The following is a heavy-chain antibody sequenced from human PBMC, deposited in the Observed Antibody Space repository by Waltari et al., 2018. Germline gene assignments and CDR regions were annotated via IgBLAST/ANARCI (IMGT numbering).Heavy chain of an antibody. CDR3: AREPVEELGGNLNPQVPPDDYVWGSYRSHFDY. CDR2: INPNSGGT. J-gene: IGHJ4*02. D-gene: IGHD3-16*02. Sequence: QVQLVQSGAEVKKPGASVKVSCKASGYTFTGYYMHWVRQAPGQGLEWMGWINPNSGGTNYAQKFQGRVTMPRDTSISTAYMELSMLGSDDTAVYYCAREPVEELGGNLNPQVPPDDYVWGSYRSHFDYWGQGTLVTVSS. V-gene: IGHV1-2*02. CDR1: GYTFTGYY.